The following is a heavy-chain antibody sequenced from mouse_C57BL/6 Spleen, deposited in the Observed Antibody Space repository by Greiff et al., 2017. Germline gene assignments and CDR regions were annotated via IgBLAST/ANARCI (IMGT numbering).Heavy chain of an antibody. CDR2: IYPSDSET. CDR1: GYTFTSYW. Sequence: QVQLQQPGAELVRPGSSVKLSCKASGYTFTSYWMDWVKQRPGQGLEWIGNIYPSDSETPYNQKFKDKATLTVDKSSSTAYMQLSSLTSEDSAVYYCARGPYDYDGGYWGQGTTLTVSS. J-gene: IGHJ2*01. D-gene: IGHD2-4*01. CDR3: ARGPYDYDGGY. V-gene: IGHV1-61*01.